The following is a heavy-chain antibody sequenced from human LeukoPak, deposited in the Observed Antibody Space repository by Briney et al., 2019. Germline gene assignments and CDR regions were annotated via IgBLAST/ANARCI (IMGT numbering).Heavy chain of an antibody. J-gene: IGHJ4*02. CDR3: ARLGLMARPGSGYYYAFDY. Sequence: SETLSLTCTVSGGSISGYYWSWIRRPPGKGLEWIAYIYDSGTTNYNPSLKSRVTISRDTSKNQFSLKLNSVTAADTAVYYCARLGLMARPGSGYYYAFDYWGQGTLVTVSS. V-gene: IGHV4-59*01. CDR2: IYDSGTT. CDR1: GGSISGYY. D-gene: IGHD3-22*01.